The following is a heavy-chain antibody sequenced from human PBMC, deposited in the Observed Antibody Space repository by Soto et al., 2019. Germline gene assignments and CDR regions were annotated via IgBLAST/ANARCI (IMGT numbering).Heavy chain of an antibody. CDR3: ARGVSCSGGSCYSGGFPDY. CDR1: GYTFTSYD. Sequence: ASVKVSCKASGYTFTSYDINWVRQATGQGLEWMGWMNPNSGNTGYAQKFQGRVTMTRNTSISTAYMELSSLRSEDTAVYYCARGVSCSGGSCYSGGFPDYWGQGTLVTVSS. D-gene: IGHD2-15*01. CDR2: MNPNSGNT. V-gene: IGHV1-8*01. J-gene: IGHJ4*02.